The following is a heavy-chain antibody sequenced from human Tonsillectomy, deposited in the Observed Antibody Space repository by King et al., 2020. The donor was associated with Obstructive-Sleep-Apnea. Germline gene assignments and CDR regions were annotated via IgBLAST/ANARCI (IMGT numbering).Heavy chain of an antibody. V-gene: IGHV3-30*04. Sequence: VQLVESGGGVVQPGRSLRLSCAASGFTFSSYAMHWVRQAPGKGLEWVALISYDGTNKYYADSVKGRFTISRDNSKNTLYLQMNSLRAEDTAVYYCARVSYDSVSYYFDYWGQRTLVTVSS. CDR2: ISYDGTNK. J-gene: IGHJ4*02. CDR1: GFTFSSYA. CDR3: ARVSYDSVSYYFDY. D-gene: IGHD3-10*01.